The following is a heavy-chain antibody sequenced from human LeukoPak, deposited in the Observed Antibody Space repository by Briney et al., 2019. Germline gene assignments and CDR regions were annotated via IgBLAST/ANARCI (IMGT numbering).Heavy chain of an antibody. J-gene: IGHJ4*02. Sequence: ASVKVSCKASGYTFTGYYLHWVRQAPGQGLEWMGWINPNRGGTDYALKFQGRVTMTRDTSISTAYMELSSLRSDDTAVYYCARGQGGYDPGSDFDYWGQGTLVTVSS. CDR2: INPNRGGT. CDR1: GYTFTGYY. V-gene: IGHV1-2*02. CDR3: ARGQGGYDPGSDFDY. D-gene: IGHD5-12*01.